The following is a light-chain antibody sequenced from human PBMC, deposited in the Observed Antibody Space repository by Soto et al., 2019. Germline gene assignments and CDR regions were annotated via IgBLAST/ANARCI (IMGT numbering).Light chain of an antibody. CDR2: DIS. J-gene: IGKJ5*01. V-gene: IGKV3-11*01. CDR3: QQCDSSTIT. Sequence: ELVLTQSPTTLSLSPGERAILSCMASQSVAGSLAWYQQKPGQAPRILIYDISTRAAGIPDRFSGSGSGTDGTITITPLETDDCVVYFCQQCDSSTITFCQGTRLEI. CDR1: QSVAGS.